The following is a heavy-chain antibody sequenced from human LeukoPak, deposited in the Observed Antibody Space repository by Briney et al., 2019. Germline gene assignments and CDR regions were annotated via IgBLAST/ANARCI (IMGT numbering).Heavy chain of an antibody. V-gene: IGHV3-9*01. J-gene: IGHJ4*02. Sequence: SLRLSCAASGFIFDDYAMHWVRQAPGKGLEWVSGISWNSGSIGYADSVKGRFTISRDNAKNSLYLQMNSLRAEDTALYYCAKDTGRAYSGTYYAYWGQGTLVTVSS. CDR2: ISWNSGSI. CDR1: GFIFDDYA. CDR3: AKDTGRAYSGTYYAY. D-gene: IGHD1-26*01.